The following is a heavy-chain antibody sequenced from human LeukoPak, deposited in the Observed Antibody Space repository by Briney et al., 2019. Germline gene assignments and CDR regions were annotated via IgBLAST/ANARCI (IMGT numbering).Heavy chain of an antibody. CDR1: GLTFSSYW. V-gene: IGHV3-74*01. Sequence: GGSLRLSCAASGLTFSSYWMHWVRQAPGEGLVWVSRIKGDGSPATYADSVKGRFIISRDNAKTTVYLQMNSLRAEGTAVYYCARRGSGTYSDAFDIWGQGTMVTVSS. CDR2: IKGDGSPA. J-gene: IGHJ3*02. D-gene: IGHD1-26*01. CDR3: ARRGSGTYSDAFDI.